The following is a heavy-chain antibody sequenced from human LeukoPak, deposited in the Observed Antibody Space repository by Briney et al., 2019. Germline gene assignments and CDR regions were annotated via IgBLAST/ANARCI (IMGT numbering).Heavy chain of an antibody. D-gene: IGHD6-19*01. CDR3: AREGYSSGWPYYFDY. CDR2: ISSSGSNI. CDR1: GFTFSDYY. J-gene: IGHJ4*02. V-gene: IGHV3-11*01. Sequence: GGSLRLSCAASGFTFSDYYMSWIRQAPGKGLECVSYISSSGSNIYYADSAKGRFTISRDNAKNSLYLQMNSLRGEDTAVYYCAREGYSSGWPYYFDYWGQGTLVSVSS.